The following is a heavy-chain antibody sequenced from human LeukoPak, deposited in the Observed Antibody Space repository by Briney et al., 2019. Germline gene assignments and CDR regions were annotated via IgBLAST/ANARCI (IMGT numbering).Heavy chain of an antibody. CDR1: GFTFSSYS. D-gene: IGHD6-6*01. CDR3: ARVVARRNSYRLGFLDY. V-gene: IGHV3-21*01. Sequence: GGSLRLSCAVSGFTFSSYSMNWVRQAPGKGLEWVSSISSSSSYIYYADSVKGRFTISRDNAKNSLYLQMNSLRAEDTAVYYCARVVARRNSYRLGFLDYWGQGTLVTVSS. CDR2: ISSSSSYI. J-gene: IGHJ4*02.